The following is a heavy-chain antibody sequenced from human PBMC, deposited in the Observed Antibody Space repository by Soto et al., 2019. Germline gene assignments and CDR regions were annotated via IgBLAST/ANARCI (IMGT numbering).Heavy chain of an antibody. CDR1: GFTFSSYG. J-gene: IGHJ6*02. Sequence: GGSLRLSCAASGFTFSSYGMHWVRQAPGKGLEWVAVISYDGSNKYYADSVKGRFTISRDNSKNTLYLQMNSLRAEDTAVYYCAKDRRDYGYPYYYYGMDVWGQGTTVTVSS. V-gene: IGHV3-30*18. CDR2: ISYDGSNK. D-gene: IGHD3-16*01. CDR3: AKDRRDYGYPYYYYGMDV.